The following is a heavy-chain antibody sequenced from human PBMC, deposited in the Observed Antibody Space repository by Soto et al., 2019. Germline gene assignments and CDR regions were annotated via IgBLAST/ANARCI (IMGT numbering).Heavy chain of an antibody. CDR3: AREYYDFWSVTYSYYGLDV. J-gene: IGHJ6*02. V-gene: IGHV4-59*01. CDR2: IFSSGST. D-gene: IGHD3-3*01. Sequence: TSETLSLTCTVSGGSISRYYWSWIRQAPGRGLEWIGNIFSSGSTNYNPSLKSRVAISVDTSKNQVSLKLNAVTTADTAVYYCAREYYDFWSVTYSYYGLDVWGQGTTVTVSS. CDR1: GGSISRYY.